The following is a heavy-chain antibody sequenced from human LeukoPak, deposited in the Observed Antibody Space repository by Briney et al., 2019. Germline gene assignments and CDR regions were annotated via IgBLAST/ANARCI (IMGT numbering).Heavy chain of an antibody. CDR3: ARDLSNMGGSFAY. J-gene: IGHJ4*02. CDR1: GGSISSTSYY. V-gene: IGHV4-39*07. Sequence: SETLSLTCSVSGGSISSTSYYWGWIRQPPEKGLEWIGNIYYSGSTYYNPSLKSRVTISLDTSKNQFSLKLTSVTAADTAVYYCARDLSNMGGSFAYWGQGTLVTVSS. D-gene: IGHD2/OR15-2a*01. CDR2: IYYSGST.